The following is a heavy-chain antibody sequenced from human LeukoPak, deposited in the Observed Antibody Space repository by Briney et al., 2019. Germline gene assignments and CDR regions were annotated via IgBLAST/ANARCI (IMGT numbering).Heavy chain of an antibody. D-gene: IGHD6-6*01. CDR3: ARGSIAARPRAYYFDY. CDR1: GGTFSSYA. V-gene: IGHV1-69*04. Sequence: GASVKVSCKASGGTFSSYAISWVRQAPGQGLEWMGRIIPILGIANYAQKFQGRVTITADKSTSTAYMELSSLRSEDTAVYYCARGSIAARPRAYYFDYWGQGTLVTVSS. CDR2: IIPILGIA. J-gene: IGHJ4*02.